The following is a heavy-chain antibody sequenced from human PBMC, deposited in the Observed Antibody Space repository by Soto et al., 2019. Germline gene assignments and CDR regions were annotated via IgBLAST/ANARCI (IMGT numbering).Heavy chain of an antibody. CDR2: INAGNGNT. Sequence: ASVKVSCKASGYTFTSYAMHWVRQAPGQRLEWMGWINAGNGNTKYSQKFQGRVTITRDASASTAYMELSSLRSEDTAVYYCARETHPMVRGVISYWGQGTLVTVSS. CDR1: GYTFTSYA. V-gene: IGHV1-3*01. J-gene: IGHJ4*02. D-gene: IGHD3-10*01. CDR3: ARETHPMVRGVISY.